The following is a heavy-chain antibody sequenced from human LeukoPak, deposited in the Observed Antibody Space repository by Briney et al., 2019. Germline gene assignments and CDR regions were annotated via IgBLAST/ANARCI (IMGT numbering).Heavy chain of an antibody. Sequence: PGGSLRLSCAASGFTFDDYAMHWVRQAPGKGLEWVAVIWYDGTNKYYADSVKGRFTISRDNSKNTLYLQMNSLRAEDTAVYYCARDHYGGYAYSDYWGQGALVIVSP. J-gene: IGHJ4*02. D-gene: IGHD5-12*01. CDR1: GFTFDDYA. CDR2: IWYDGTNK. V-gene: IGHV3-33*08. CDR3: ARDHYGGYAYSDY.